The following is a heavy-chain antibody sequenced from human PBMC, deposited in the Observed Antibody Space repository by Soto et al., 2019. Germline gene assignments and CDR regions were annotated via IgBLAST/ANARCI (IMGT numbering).Heavy chain of an antibody. J-gene: IGHJ6*02. CDR1: GGSISSYN. CDR3: AREGSYGMDV. Sequence: QVQLQESGPGLVKPSETLSLTCTVSGGSISSYNWSWIRQPPGEGLEWIGYIYYSGSTNYNPSLKSRVTISVDTSKNQFSLKLSSVIAADTAVYYCAREGSYGMDVWGQGTTVTVSS. V-gene: IGHV4-59*01. CDR2: IYYSGST.